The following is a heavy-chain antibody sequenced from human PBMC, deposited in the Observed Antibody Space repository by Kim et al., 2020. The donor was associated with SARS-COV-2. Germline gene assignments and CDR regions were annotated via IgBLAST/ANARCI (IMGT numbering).Heavy chain of an antibody. CDR3: AKDRGSDYWDQNDF. CDR2: ISGGGGRI. D-gene: IGHD4-17*01. V-gene: IGHV3-23*01. J-gene: IGHJ4*02. Sequence: GGSLRLSCVGSGFTFSRYAMSWVRQAPGKGLEWVSGISGGGGRIYYTDSVKGRFTISRDNSKNTLFLQLSSLRAEDTALYYCAKDRGSDYWDQNDFWGQGTMVTVSS. CDR1: GFTFSRYA.